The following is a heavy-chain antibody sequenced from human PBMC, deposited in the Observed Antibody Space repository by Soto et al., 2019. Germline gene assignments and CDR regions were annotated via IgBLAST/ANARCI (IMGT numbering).Heavy chain of an antibody. Sequence: GGSLRLSCAASGFTFSSYAMSWVRQAPGEGLEWVSAISGSGGSTYYADSVKGRFTISRDNSKNTLFLQMNSLRAEDTAVYYCVKHHYSGYFELIYFDYWGHGTLVTVSS. CDR3: VKHHYSGYFELIYFDY. CDR1: GFTFSSYA. CDR2: ISGSGGST. D-gene: IGHD2-21*01. V-gene: IGHV3-23*01. J-gene: IGHJ4*01.